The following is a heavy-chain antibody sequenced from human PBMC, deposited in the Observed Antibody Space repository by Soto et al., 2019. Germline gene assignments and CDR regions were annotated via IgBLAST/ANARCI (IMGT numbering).Heavy chain of an antibody. V-gene: IGHV3-74*01. CDR1: GFTFSSYW. CDR2: IDTDGSST. J-gene: IGHJ4*02. D-gene: IGHD3-3*01. Sequence: EVQLVESGGGLVQPGGSLRLSCAASGFTFSSYWMHWVRQAPGKGLVWVAHIDTDGSSTSYADSVKGRFTISRDNAKNTLYLQMNSVRAEDMAVYYCVRDAFGVGMDYWGLGTLVTVSS. CDR3: VRDAFGVGMDY.